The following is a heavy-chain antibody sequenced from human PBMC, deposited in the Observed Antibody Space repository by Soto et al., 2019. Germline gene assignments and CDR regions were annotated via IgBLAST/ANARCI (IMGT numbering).Heavy chain of an antibody. V-gene: IGHV3-30*09. Sequence: QVQLVESGGGVVQPGRSLRLSCVGSGFTFTRFAMHWVRQAPGKDLEWVAVAPHEGSKEQYADSVKGRFAISRDNSKNTLYLQMNSLTVEDTAMYYCATGEAHYYDTSHYWGQGAEVTVSS. J-gene: IGHJ4*02. D-gene: IGHD3-22*01. CDR2: APHEGSKE. CDR3: ATGEAHYYDTSHY. CDR1: GFTFTRFA.